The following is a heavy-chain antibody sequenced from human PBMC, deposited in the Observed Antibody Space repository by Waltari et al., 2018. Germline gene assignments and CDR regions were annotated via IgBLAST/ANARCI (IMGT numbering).Heavy chain of an antibody. Sequence: QITLKESGPTMVKPTQTLTLTCTFSGFSLSTSGVGVGWIRQPPGKALEWLALIYWNDDERYSPSLKSRLTITKDTSKNQVVLTMTNMDPVDTATYYCAHRRRGGDYLGYWGQGTLVTVSS. J-gene: IGHJ4*02. V-gene: IGHV2-5*01. CDR2: IYWNDDE. CDR3: AHRRRGGDYLGY. CDR1: GFSLSTSGVG. D-gene: IGHD4-17*01.